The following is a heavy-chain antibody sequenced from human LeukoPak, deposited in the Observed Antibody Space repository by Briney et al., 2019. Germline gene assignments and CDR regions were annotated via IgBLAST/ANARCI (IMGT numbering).Heavy chain of an antibody. CDR1: GYSLTSYW. V-gene: IGHV5-51*01. Sequence: GESLKISCKASGYSLTSYWIAWVRQMPGKGLEYTGFIYPGGSDTRCSPSFEGQVTISADKSITTAYLQWSSLKASDTAIYYCARHVTYSSTSSYFDYWGQGTLVTVSS. D-gene: IGHD6-6*01. CDR3: ARHVTYSSTSSYFDY. CDR2: IYPGGSDT. J-gene: IGHJ4*02.